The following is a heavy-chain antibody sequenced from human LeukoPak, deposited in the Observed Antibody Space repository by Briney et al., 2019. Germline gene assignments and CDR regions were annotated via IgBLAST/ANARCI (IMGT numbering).Heavy chain of an antibody. CDR2: INTNTGNP. CDR1: GYTFTSYA. CDR3: ARKSVAATPRDIVYQYYSMDV. V-gene: IGHV7-4-1*02. Sequence: ASVKVSCKASGYTFTSYAMNWVRQAPGQGLEWMGWINTNTGNPTYAQGFTGRFVFSLDTSVSTAYLQISSLKAEDTAVYYCARKSVAATPRDIVYQYYSMDVWGKGTTVTVSS. D-gene: IGHD2-15*01. J-gene: IGHJ6*03.